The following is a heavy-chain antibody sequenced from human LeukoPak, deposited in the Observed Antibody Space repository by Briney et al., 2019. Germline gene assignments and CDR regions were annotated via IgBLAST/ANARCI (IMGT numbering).Heavy chain of an antibody. CDR3: ARTMVRGVSALGY. CDR1: GGTFSGYY. CDR2: SNDSGGT. D-gene: IGHD3-10*01. V-gene: IGHV4-34*01. Sequence: QPSETLSLTCAAYGGTFSGYYWSWIRQPPGKRLEWVGESNDSGGTNYNPSLKSRVTISADKSKNQFSLKLSSMTAADTAVYYCARTMVRGVSALGYWGQGTLVTVSS. J-gene: IGHJ4*02.